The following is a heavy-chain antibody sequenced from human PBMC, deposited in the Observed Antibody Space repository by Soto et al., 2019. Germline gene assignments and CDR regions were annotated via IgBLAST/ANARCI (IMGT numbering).Heavy chain of an antibody. D-gene: IGHD6-6*01. CDR3: ARGSGRIAARHGRYYFDY. CDR1: GYTFTSYD. V-gene: IGHV1-8*01. J-gene: IGHJ4*02. CDR2: MNPNSGNT. Sequence: QVQLVQSGAEVKKPGASVKVSCKASGYTFTSYDINWVRQATGQGLEWMGWMNPNSGNTGYAQKFQGRVTMTRNTSISTAYRELSSLRSEDTAVYYCARGSGRIAARHGRYYFDYWGQGTLVTVSS.